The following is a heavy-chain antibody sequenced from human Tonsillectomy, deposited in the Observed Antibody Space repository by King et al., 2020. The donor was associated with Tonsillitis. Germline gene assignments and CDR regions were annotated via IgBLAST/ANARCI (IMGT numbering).Heavy chain of an antibody. J-gene: IGHJ4*02. CDR2: IYSGGSST. V-gene: IGHV3-23*03. CDR1: GFTFSSYA. CDR3: AKDPGSGSYDY. D-gene: IGHD3-10*01. Sequence: VQLVESGGGLVQPGGSLRLSCAASGFTFSSYAMSWVRQAPGKGLGWVSVIYSGGSSTYYADSVKGRFTISRDNSKNTLYLQMNSLRAEDTAVYYCAKDPGSGSYDYWGQGTLVTVSS.